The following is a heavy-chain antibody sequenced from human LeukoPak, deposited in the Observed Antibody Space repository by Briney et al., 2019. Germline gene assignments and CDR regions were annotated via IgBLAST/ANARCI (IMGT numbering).Heavy chain of an antibody. Sequence: SVKVSCKASGGTFSSYAISWVRQAPGQGLEWMGGIIPIFGTANYAQKFQGRVTITTDESTSTAYMELSSLRSEDTAVYYCARNYGSGSYGRNYYYYMDVWGKGTTVTVSS. D-gene: IGHD3-10*01. CDR2: IIPIFGTA. CDR3: ARNYGSGSYGRNYYYYMDV. J-gene: IGHJ6*03. CDR1: GGTFSSYA. V-gene: IGHV1-69*05.